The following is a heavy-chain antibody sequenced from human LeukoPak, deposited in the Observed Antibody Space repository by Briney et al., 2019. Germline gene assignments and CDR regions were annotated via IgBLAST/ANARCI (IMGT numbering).Heavy chain of an antibody. J-gene: IGHJ6*03. CDR3: ARLTPTTLSLYHYYMDV. D-gene: IGHD2/OR15-2a*01. CDR1: GGTFSSYA. CDR2: IIPIFGTA. V-gene: IGHV1-69*13. Sequence: SVKVSCKASGGTFSSYAISWVRQAPGQGLEWMGGIIPIFGTANYAQKFQGGVTITADESTSTAYMELSSLRSEDTAVYYCARLTPTTLSLYHYYMDVWGKGTTVTVSS.